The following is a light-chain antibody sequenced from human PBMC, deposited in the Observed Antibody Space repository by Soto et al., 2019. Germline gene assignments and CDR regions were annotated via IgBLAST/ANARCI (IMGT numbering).Light chain of an antibody. CDR3: QQYNSYSQT. CDR1: QSISSW. Sequence: EIQMTQSPSSLSASVGDRVTITCLASQSISSWLAWYQQKPGKAPKLLIYKASSLESGVPSRFSGSGSGTEFTLTISSLQPDDFATYYCQQYNSYSQTLGQGTKVDIK. CDR2: KAS. J-gene: IGKJ1*01. V-gene: IGKV1-5*03.